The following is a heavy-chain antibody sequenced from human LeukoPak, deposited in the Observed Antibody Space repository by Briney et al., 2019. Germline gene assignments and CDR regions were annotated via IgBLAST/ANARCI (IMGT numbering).Heavy chain of an antibody. J-gene: IGHJ4*02. D-gene: IGHD3-22*01. CDR2: IIPIFGTP. Sequence: ASVKVSCKASGGTCSTYGISWVRHAPRQGLEWTAAIIPIFGTPNYAQRFQGRVTLTTDESTSTAYMELSSLRSEDTAVYYCARDRYSDGSGHYFESGYWGQGTLVTVSS. CDR1: GGTCSTYG. V-gene: IGHV1-69*05. CDR3: ARDRYSDGSGHYFESGY.